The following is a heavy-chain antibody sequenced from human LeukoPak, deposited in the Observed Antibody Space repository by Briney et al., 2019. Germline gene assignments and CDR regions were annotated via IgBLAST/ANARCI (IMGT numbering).Heavy chain of an antibody. V-gene: IGHV4-59*10. CDR1: GGSFSGYY. D-gene: IGHD3-16*02. CDR2: IYTSGST. Sequence: SETLSLTCAVYGGSFSGYYWSWIRQPAGKGLEWIGRIYTSGSTNYNPSLKSRVTMSVDTSKNQFSLKLSSVTAADTAVYYCARTYYDYVWGSYRDDYWGQGTLVTVSS. CDR3: ARTYYDYVWGSYRDDY. J-gene: IGHJ4*02.